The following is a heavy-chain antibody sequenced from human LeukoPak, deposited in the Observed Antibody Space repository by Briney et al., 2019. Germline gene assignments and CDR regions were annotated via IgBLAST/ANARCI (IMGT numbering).Heavy chain of an antibody. CDR1: GFTFSSYS. CDR3: ARDHSCSGGSRYSSRGTLDY. J-gene: IGHJ4*02. D-gene: IGHD2-15*01. V-gene: IGHV3-21*01. Sequence: GGSLRLSCAASGFTFSSYSMNWVRQAPGKGLEWVSSISSSSSYIYYADSVKGRFTISRDNAKNSLYLQMNSLRAEDTAVYYCARDHSCSGGSRYSSRGTLDYWGQETLVTVSS. CDR2: ISSSSSYI.